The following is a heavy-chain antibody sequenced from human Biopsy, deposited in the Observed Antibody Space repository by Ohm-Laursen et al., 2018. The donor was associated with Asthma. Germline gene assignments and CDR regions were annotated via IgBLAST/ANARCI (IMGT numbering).Heavy chain of an antibody. CDR2: IKHDGTEK. CDR1: VFTFGDYW. V-gene: IGHV3-7*01. J-gene: IGHJ1*01. D-gene: IGHD3-3*02. Sequence: SLRLSCAASVFTFGDYWMSWVRQVPGKGLEWVANIKHDGTEKNHVDSLKGRFTISRDNAKNSLYLQMNSLRAEDTAVYYCARTFHFWSPYHAEHYQLWGQGTLVTVPS. CDR3: ARTFHFWSPYHAEHYQL.